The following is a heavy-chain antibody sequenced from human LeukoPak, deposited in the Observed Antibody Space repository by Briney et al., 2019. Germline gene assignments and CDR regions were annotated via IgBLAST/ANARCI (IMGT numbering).Heavy chain of an antibody. CDR2: IYYSGST. D-gene: IGHD4-17*01. CDR1: GGSISSYY. Sequence: SETLSLTCTVSGGSISSYYWSWIRQPPGKGLEWIGYIYYSGSTNYNPSLKSRVTISVDTAKNQFYLKLSSVTAADTAVYYCARVRDGDYALAYWGQGTLVTVSS. V-gene: IGHV4-59*01. CDR3: ARVRDGDYALAY. J-gene: IGHJ4*02.